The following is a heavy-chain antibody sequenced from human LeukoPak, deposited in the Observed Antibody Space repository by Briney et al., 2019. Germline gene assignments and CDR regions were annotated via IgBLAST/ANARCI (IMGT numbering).Heavy chain of an antibody. Sequence: SETLSLTCTVSGGSISNFYWSWIRQPAGKGLEWIGRVYTSGATNYNPALKTRVTVSVDPSKNQFSLKLKSLTAADTAVYFCARGPAAGAVLDWGTFDNWGQGSLVIVSS. D-gene: IGHD6-13*01. J-gene: IGHJ4*02. CDR3: ARGPAAGAVLDWGTFDN. CDR2: VYTSGAT. CDR1: GGSISNFY. V-gene: IGHV4-4*07.